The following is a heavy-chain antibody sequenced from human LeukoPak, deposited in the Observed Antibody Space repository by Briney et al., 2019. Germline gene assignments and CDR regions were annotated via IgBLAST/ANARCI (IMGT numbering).Heavy chain of an antibody. CDR3: ARRSARVAATGPFDY. J-gene: IGHJ4*02. V-gene: IGHV3-30*04. D-gene: IGHD2-15*01. Sequence: GRSLRLSCAASGFTFSSYAMHWVRQAPGKGREWVAVISYDGSNKYYADSVKGRFTISRDNSKNTLYLQMNSLRAEDTAVYYCARRSARVAATGPFDYWGQGTLVTVSS. CDR2: ISYDGSNK. CDR1: GFTFSSYA.